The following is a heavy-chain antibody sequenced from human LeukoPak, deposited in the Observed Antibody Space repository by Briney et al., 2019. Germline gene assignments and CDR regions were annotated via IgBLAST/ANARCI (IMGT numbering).Heavy chain of an antibody. CDR1: GFTFNNFA. Sequence: GGSLRLSCAASGFTFNNFAMSWVRQAPRKGLEWVSTISGSGGSTFYADSVKGRFPISRDNSKNTLFLQMNSLRVEDTAIYYCAKAGSSGWSSSGGDYWGQGSLVTVSS. CDR3: AKAGSSGWSSSGGDY. J-gene: IGHJ4*02. V-gene: IGHV3-23*01. CDR2: ISGSGGST. D-gene: IGHD6-19*01.